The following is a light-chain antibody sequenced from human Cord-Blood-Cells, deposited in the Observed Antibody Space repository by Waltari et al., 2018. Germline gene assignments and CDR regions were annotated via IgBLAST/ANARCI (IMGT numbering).Light chain of an antibody. Sequence: DIVMTQSPDSLSVSLGERATINCKSSQSVLYSSNNKNYLAWYQQKPGQPPKLLIYWASSREAGVPDRVSGSGSGTDFTLTISRLEAEDVAVYYCQQYDSTWTFGQGTKVEIK. CDR1: QSVLYSSNNKNY. J-gene: IGKJ1*01. CDR2: WAS. CDR3: QQYDSTWT. V-gene: IGKV4-1*01.